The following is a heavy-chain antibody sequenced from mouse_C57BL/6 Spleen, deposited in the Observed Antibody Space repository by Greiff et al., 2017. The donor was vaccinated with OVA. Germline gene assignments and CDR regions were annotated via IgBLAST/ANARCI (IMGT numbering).Heavy chain of an antibody. CDR3: TRGGFAY. CDR1: GFTFKDDY. Sequence: VQLQQSGAELVRPGASVKLSCTASGFTFKDDYMHWVKQRPEQGLEWIGWIDPENGDTEYAEKFKGKATLTADTSSNTAYLQLSSLTSEDTAFYYCTRGGFAYWGQGTLVTVSA. V-gene: IGHV14-4*01. D-gene: IGHD1-1*02. J-gene: IGHJ3*01. CDR2: IDPENGDT.